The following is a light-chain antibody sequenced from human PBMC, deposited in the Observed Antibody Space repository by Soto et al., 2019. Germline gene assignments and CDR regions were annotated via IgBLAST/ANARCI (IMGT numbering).Light chain of an antibody. V-gene: IGKV1-6*01. Sequence: PMTLSSSSLSASVGHRVTITCRASHGIGNDLGWYQQKPGKAPRLLIYAASNLQSGVPSRFNGSVYGTDFNLTISSLQTEDFATYFCLQDFNYPWTFGQGTKVDIK. CDR1: HGIGND. J-gene: IGKJ1*01. CDR2: AAS. CDR3: LQDFNYPWT.